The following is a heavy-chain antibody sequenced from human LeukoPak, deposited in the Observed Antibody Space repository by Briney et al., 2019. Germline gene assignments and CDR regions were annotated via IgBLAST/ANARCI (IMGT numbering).Heavy chain of an antibody. J-gene: IGHJ4*02. CDR1: GGSFSGYY. Sequence: SETLSLTCAVYGGSFSGYYWSWIRQPPGKGLEWIGEINHSGSTNYNPSLKSRVTISVDTSKNQFSLKLSSVTAADTAVYYCARGGGSERQTPYFDYWGQGTLVTVSS. CDR3: ARGGGSERQTPYFDY. D-gene: IGHD3-10*01. CDR2: INHSGST. V-gene: IGHV4-34*01.